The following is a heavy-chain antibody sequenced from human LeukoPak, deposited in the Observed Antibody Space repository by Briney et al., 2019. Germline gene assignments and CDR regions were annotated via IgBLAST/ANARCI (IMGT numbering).Heavy chain of an antibody. CDR3: ARVPVEMATIAYFDY. D-gene: IGHD5-24*01. CDR2: IYYSGST. V-gene: IGHV4-59*01. J-gene: IGHJ4*02. Sequence: SETLSLTCTVSGGSISSYYWSWIRQPPGKGLEWIGYIYYSGSTNYNPSRKSRVTISVDTSKNQFSLKLSSVTAADTAVYYCARVPVEMATIAYFDYWGQGTLVTVSS. CDR1: GGSISSYY.